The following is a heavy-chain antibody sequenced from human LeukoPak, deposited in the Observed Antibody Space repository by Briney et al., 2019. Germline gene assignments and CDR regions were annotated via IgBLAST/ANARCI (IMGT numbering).Heavy chain of an antibody. V-gene: IGHV3-23*01. CDR2: ISGSGGNT. CDR1: GFTVSSSY. Sequence: PGGSLRLSCAISGFTVSSSYMSWVRQALGKGLEWVSTISGSGGNTDSADSVKGRFTISRDNSKNTLYLQMISLSAEDTAVYYCAKGFYESSEYYFDYGGQGTLVTVSS. J-gene: IGHJ4*02. D-gene: IGHD3-22*01. CDR3: AKGFYESSEYYFDY.